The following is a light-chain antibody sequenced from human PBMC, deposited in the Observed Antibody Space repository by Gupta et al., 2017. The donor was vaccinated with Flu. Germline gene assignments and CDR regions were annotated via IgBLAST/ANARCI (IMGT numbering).Light chain of an antibody. CDR1: SGSIADNY. V-gene: IGLV6-57*03. J-gene: IGLJ7*01. Sequence: NFRLTQPHSVSESPGKTVIISCTRSSGSIADNYVQWYQQRPGSAPTTVIYEYDQRPSGVPERFSGSIDSSSNSASLHISGLKTEDEADDYCQYSDSNSQGGFGGGTQLTVL. CDR2: EYD. CDR3: QYSDSNSQGG.